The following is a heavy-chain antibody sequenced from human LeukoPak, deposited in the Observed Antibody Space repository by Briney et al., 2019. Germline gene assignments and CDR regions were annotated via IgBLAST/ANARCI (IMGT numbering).Heavy chain of an antibody. CDR1: GFTFSNYG. CDR3: AKDPYDDFGANSGVLNWFDP. V-gene: IGHV3-23*01. D-gene: IGHD4-23*01. Sequence: PGGSLRLSCAASGFTFSNYGMSWVRQAPGRGLEWVSVIRSGSGTTYYADSVKGRFTISRDNSKNTLYLQMNSLRAEDTAVYYCAKDPYDDFGANSGVLNWFDPWGQGTLVTVS. CDR2: IRSGSGTT. J-gene: IGHJ5*02.